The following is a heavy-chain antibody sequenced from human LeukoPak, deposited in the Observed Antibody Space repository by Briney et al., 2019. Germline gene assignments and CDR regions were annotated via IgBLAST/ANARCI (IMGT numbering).Heavy chain of an antibody. V-gene: IGHV3-30*02. CDR3: AKDTWAHSSWRFGWFDP. Sequence: PGGSLRLSCAASGFTFSNYGIHWVRQAPGKGLEWVAFIWYDESNKYYADSVKGRFTISRDNSKNTLYLQMNSLRAEDTAVYYCAKDTWAHSSWRFGWFDPWGQGTLVTVSS. D-gene: IGHD6-13*01. CDR2: IWYDESNK. J-gene: IGHJ5*02. CDR1: GFTFSNYG.